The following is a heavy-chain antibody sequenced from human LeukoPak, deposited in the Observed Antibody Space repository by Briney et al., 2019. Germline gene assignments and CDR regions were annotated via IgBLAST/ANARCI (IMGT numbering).Heavy chain of an antibody. CDR1: GYSISSGYY. V-gene: IGHV4-38-2*02. CDR3: ARDQPRGVEKKRAFHRGYCSSTSCRTWFDP. D-gene: IGHD2-2*01. CDR2: IYHSGST. J-gene: IGHJ5*02. Sequence: SETLPLTCTVSGYSISSGYYWGWIRQPPGKGLEWIGSIYHSGSTYYNPSLKSRVTISVDTSKNQFSLKLSSVTAADTAVYYCARDQPRGVEKKRAFHRGYCSSTSCRTWFDPWGQGTLVTVSS.